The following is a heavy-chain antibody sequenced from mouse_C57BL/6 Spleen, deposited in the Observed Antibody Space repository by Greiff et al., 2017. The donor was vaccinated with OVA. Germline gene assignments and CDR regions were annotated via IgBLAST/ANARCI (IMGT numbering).Heavy chain of an antibody. CDR3: ARPGYGSSHWYFDV. Sequence: EVQGVESGGGLVKPGGSLKLSCAASGFTFSDYGMPWVRQAPEKGLEWVAYISSGSSTIYYADKVKGRFPIPRDNAKNTLFLQMTSLRSEDTAMYYCARPGYGSSHWYFDVWGTGTTVTVSS. CDR2: ISSGSSTI. CDR1: GFTFSDYG. J-gene: IGHJ1*03. D-gene: IGHD1-1*01. V-gene: IGHV5-17*01.